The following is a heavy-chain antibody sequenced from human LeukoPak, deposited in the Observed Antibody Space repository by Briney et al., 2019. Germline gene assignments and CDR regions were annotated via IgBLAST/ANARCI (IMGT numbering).Heavy chain of an antibody. Sequence: SETLSLTCAVYGGSFSDYYWTWIRQPPGKGLEWIGEINHRGSTHYNPSLKSRVTISVDTSKKQFSLKLSSVTAADTAVYYCAKDRLGALYYYDSSGYYRFDYWGQGTLVTVSS. CDR1: GGSFSDYY. D-gene: IGHD3-22*01. CDR2: INHRGST. J-gene: IGHJ4*01. V-gene: IGHV4-34*01. CDR3: AKDRLGALYYYDSSGYYRFDY.